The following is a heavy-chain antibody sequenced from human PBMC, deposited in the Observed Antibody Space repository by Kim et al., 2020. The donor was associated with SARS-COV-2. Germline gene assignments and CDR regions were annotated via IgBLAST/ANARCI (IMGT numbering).Heavy chain of an antibody. Sequence: SETLSLTCAVYGGSFSGYYWSWIRQPPGKGLEWIGEINHSGSTNYNPYLKSRVTISVVTSKNQFSLKLSSVTSADTAVYYCARGIGYRGWDAFDIWGQGTMVTVSS. CDR3: ARGIGYRGWDAFDI. J-gene: IGHJ3*02. D-gene: IGHD5-12*01. V-gene: IGHV4-34*01. CDR2: INHSGST. CDR1: GGSFSGYY.